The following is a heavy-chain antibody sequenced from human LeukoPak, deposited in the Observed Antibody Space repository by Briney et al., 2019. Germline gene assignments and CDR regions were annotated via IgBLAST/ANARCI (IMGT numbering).Heavy chain of an antibody. CDR3: ARVTGSITYIDF. CDR2: IYYSGST. D-gene: IGHD3-10*01. Sequence: SETLSLTCAVSGGSISSGGYFWSWIRQHPGEGLEWLGYIYYSGSTYYNPSLKSRVTISVDTSKNQFSLKLSSVTAADTAVYYCARVTGSITYIDFWGQGTLVTVSS. J-gene: IGHJ4*02. CDR1: GGSISSGGYF. V-gene: IGHV4-31*11.